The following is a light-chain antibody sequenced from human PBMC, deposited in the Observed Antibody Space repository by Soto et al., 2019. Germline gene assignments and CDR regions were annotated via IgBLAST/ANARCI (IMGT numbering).Light chain of an antibody. CDR3: QQLNSYPLT. CDR1: QGISSY. Sequence: IQLTQSPSSLSASVGDRVTITCRASQGISSYLAWYQQKPGKAPKLLIYAASTLQSGVTSRFSGSGSGTDFTLTISSLQPEDFETYYCQQLNSYPLTFGGGTKVEIK. CDR2: AAS. V-gene: IGKV1-9*01. J-gene: IGKJ4*01.